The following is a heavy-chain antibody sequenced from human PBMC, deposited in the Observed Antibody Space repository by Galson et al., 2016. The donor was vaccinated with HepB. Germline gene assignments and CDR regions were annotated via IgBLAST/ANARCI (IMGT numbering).Heavy chain of an antibody. CDR3: GRSGVTVFGVILFGYFDL. D-gene: IGHD3-3*01. CDR1: GFRFSDYS. J-gene: IGHJ4*02. Sequence: SLRLSCAGSGFRFSDYSMSWFRLAPGKGLEWIGFIRNEAHGGTTQYAAPVKGRFSISRDDSKCIAYLQMNSLKTEDTAVYYCGRSGVTVFGVILFGYFDLWGQGALVTVSS. V-gene: IGHV3-49*03. CDR2: IRNEAHGGTT.